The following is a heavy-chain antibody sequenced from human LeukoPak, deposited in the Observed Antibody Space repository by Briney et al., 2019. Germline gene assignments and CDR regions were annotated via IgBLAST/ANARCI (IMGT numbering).Heavy chain of an antibody. V-gene: IGHV4-4*07. D-gene: IGHD5-24*01. CDR1: GGSISSYY. CDR2: IYTSGST. J-gene: IGHJ1*01. Sequence: SETLSLTCTVSGGSISSYYWSWIRQPAGKGLEWIGRIYTSGSTNYNPSLKSRVTMSVDTSKNQFSLKLSSVTAADTAVYYCAKQNLRWLQLRDATAPYFQHWGQGTLVTVSS. CDR3: AKQNLRWLQLRDATAPYFQH.